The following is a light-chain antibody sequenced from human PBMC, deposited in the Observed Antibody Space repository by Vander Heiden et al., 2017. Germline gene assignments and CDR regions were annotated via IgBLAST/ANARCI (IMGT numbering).Light chain of an antibody. J-gene: IGKJ2*01. CDR1: QSIDSS. CDR2: TAY. CDR3: QQCHSAPYT. Sequence: DVKMAPPPSSVSASIEGRATITSRASQSIDSSLTWYQQKPGKAPKLLIYTAYSWQSGVPARFTGSGSATEFTLTISSLQAEDFAAYFCQQCHSAPYTFGQGTRVEMK. V-gene: IGKV1-39*01.